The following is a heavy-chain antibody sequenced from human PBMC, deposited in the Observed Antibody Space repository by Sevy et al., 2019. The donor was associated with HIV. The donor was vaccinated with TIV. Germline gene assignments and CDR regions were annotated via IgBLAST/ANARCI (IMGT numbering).Heavy chain of an antibody. Sequence: SETLSLTCTVSGGSISSSSYYWVWIRQPPGKGLEWIGSIYYSGSSYYNPSLKSRVTISVDTSNNQFSLKLSSVTAADTAVYYCARTIAVPIPFGLGYYYGMDVWGQGTTVTVSS. D-gene: IGHD6-19*01. V-gene: IGHV4-39*01. J-gene: IGHJ6*02. CDR2: IYYSGSS. CDR3: ARTIAVPIPFGLGYYYGMDV. CDR1: GGSISSSSYY.